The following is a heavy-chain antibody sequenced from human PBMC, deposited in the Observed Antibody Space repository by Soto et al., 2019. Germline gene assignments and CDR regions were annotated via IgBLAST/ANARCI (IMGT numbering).Heavy chain of an antibody. CDR2: INAGNGNT. J-gene: IGHJ4*02. CDR3: TMGLLWFGAY. CDR1: GYTFTTYA. Sequence: ASVKVSCKSSGYTFTTYAMHCVRQAPGQRLEWMGWINAGNGNTKYSQKFQGRVTITRDTSASTAYMELSSLRSEDTAVYYCTMGLLWFGAYWGQGTLVTVSS. V-gene: IGHV1-3*01. D-gene: IGHD3-10*01.